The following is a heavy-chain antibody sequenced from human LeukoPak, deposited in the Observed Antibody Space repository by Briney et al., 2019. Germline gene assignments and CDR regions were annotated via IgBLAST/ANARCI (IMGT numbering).Heavy chain of an antibody. J-gene: IGHJ4*02. CDR3: ARGYSYGYRIDY. V-gene: IGHV3-7*04. CDR1: GFTFSSYW. D-gene: IGHD5-18*01. CDR2: IKQDGSEK. Sequence: PGGCLRLSCAASGFTFSSYWMSWVRQAPGKGLEWVANIKQDGSEKYYVDSVKGRFTISRDNAKNTLYLQMNSLRAEDTAVYYCARGYSYGYRIDYLGQGTLVTVSS.